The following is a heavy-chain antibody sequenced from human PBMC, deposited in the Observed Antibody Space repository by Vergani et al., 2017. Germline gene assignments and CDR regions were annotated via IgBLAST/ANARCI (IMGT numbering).Heavy chain of an antibody. CDR3: AAVVVVAAELYYFDY. V-gene: IGHV4-30-4*01. D-gene: IGHD2-15*01. CDR2: IYYSGST. CDR1: GGSISSGDYY. Sequence: QVQLQESGPGLVKPSQTLSLTCTVSGGSISSGDYYWSWIRQPPGKGLEWIGYIYYSGSTYYNPSLKSRVTISVDTSKNQFSLKLSSVTAADTAVYYCAAVVVVAAELYYFDYWGQGTLVTVSS. J-gene: IGHJ4*02.